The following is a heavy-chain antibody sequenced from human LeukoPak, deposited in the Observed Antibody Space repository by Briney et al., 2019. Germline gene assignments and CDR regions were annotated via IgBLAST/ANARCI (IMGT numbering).Heavy chain of an antibody. CDR1: GYTFNRYA. CDR2: ISAYNGNT. V-gene: IGHV1-18*01. J-gene: IGHJ3*02. Sequence: ASVQVSCKASGYTFNRYAISWVRQAPGQGLEWMGWISAYNGNTNYAQKLQGRVTITADESTSTAYMELSSLRSEDTAVHYCARGLSIAPVAFDIWGQGTMVTVSS. D-gene: IGHD6-6*01. CDR3: ARGLSIAPVAFDI.